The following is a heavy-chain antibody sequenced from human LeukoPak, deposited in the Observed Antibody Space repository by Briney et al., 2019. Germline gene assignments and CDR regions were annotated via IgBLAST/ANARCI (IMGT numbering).Heavy chain of an antibody. J-gene: IGHJ5*02. Sequence: SETLSLTCTVSGGSISGYYWSWIRHPAGKGLEWIGRVYASGSTHYNPSVKSRVTMSVDASRNQFSLKLSSVTAADTAVYFCARDIGYCTSADCYGRFNWFDPWGQGTLVTVSS. V-gene: IGHV4-4*07. CDR1: GGSISGYY. D-gene: IGHD2-2*01. CDR2: VYASGST. CDR3: ARDIGYCTSADCYGRFNWFDP.